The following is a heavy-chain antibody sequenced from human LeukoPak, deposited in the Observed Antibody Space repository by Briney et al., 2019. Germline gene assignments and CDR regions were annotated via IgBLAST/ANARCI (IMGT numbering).Heavy chain of an antibody. CDR1: GFTFSSYG. J-gene: IGHJ6*03. V-gene: IGHV3-23*01. CDR2: MSGSGGNT. CDR3: ARDPYSGGYGAYYYYYMDV. Sequence: PGGSLRLSCAASGFTFSSYGMSWVRQAPGKGLEWVSGMSGSGGNTYYADSVKGRFTISRDNAENSLYLQMNSLRDEDTAVYYCARDPYSGGYGAYYYYYMDVWGKGTTVTVSS. D-gene: IGHD6-19*01.